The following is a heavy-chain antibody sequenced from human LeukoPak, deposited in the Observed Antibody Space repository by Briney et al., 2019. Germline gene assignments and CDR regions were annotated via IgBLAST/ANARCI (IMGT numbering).Heavy chain of an antibody. CDR1: GGTFSSYT. CDR2: IIPILGIA. Sequence: GASVKVSCKASGGTFSSYTISWVRQAPGQGLEWMGRIIPILGIANYAQKLQGRVTITADKSTSTAYMELSSLRSEDTAVYYCARLLGYCSSTSCYIGWFDPWGQGTLVTVSS. CDR3: ARLLGYCSSTSCYIGWFDP. J-gene: IGHJ5*02. D-gene: IGHD2-2*02. V-gene: IGHV1-69*02.